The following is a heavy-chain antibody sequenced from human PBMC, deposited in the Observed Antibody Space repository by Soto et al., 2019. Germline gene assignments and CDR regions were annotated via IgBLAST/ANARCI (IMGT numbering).Heavy chain of an antibody. V-gene: IGHV1-2*04. CDR2: INPNSGGT. J-gene: IGHJ5*02. CDR3: ARDTRYCSGGSCYSGWFDP. D-gene: IGHD2-15*01. Sequence: ASVKVSCKASGYTSTGYYMHWVRQAPGQGLEWMGWINPNSGGTNYAQKFQGWVTMTRDTSISTAYMELSRLRSDDTAVYYCARDTRYCSGGSCYSGWFDPWGQGTLVTVSS. CDR1: GYTSTGYY.